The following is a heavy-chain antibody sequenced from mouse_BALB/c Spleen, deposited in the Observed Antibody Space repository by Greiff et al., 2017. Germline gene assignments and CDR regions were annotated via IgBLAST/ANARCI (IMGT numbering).Heavy chain of an antibody. J-gene: IGHJ2*01. Sequence: QVQLQQPGAELVKPGASVKLSCKASGYTFTSYWMHWVKQRPGQGLEWIGEINPSNGRTNYNEKFKSKATLTVDKSSSTAYMQLSSLTSEDSAVYYCARRYYGNADYWGQGTTLTVAA. CDR3: ARRYYGNADY. V-gene: IGHV1S81*02. CDR2: INPSNGRT. D-gene: IGHD2-1*01. CDR1: GYTFTSYW.